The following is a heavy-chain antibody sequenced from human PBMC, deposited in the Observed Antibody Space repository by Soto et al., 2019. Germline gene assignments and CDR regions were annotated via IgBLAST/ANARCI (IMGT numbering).Heavy chain of an antibody. V-gene: IGHV1-18*01. CDR1: GYTFTSYG. Sequence: GASVKVSCKASGYTFTSYGISWVRQAPGQGLEWMGWISAYNGNTNYAQKLQGRVTMTTDTSTSTAYMELRSLRSDDTAVYYCARDRSIQENYYGSDSSIDYWGQGTLVTVSS. CDR2: ISAYNGNT. CDR3: ARDRSIQENYYGSDSSIDY. J-gene: IGHJ4*02. D-gene: IGHD3-10*01.